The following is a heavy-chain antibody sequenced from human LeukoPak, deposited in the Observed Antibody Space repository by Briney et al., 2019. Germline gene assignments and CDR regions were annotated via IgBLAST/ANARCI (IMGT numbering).Heavy chain of an antibody. CDR1: GGSFSGYY. CDR3: AGQTGYSSAWSFDY. V-gene: IGHV4-34*01. Sequence: SETLSLTCAVYGGSFSGYYWSWIRQPPGKGLEWIGEINHSGSTNYNPSLKSRVTISVDTSKNQFSLKLSSVTAADTAVYYCAGQTGYSSAWSFDYWGKGTLVTVS. J-gene: IGHJ4*02. CDR2: INHSGST. D-gene: IGHD6-19*01.